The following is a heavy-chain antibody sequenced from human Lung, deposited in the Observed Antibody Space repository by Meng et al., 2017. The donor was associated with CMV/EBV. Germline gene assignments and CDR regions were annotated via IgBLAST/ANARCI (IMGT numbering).Heavy chain of an antibody. J-gene: IGHJ6*02. CDR3: ASKAGVVPAAIPVYYYYGMDV. CDR1: GGTFSSYA. Sequence: SVXVSXKASGGTFSSYAISWVRQAPGQGLEWMGGIIPIFGTANYAQKFQGRVTITTDESTSTAYMELSSLRSEDTAVYYCASKAGVVPAAIPVYYYYGMDVXGQGXTVTVSS. V-gene: IGHV1-69*05. CDR2: IIPIFGTA. D-gene: IGHD2-2*02.